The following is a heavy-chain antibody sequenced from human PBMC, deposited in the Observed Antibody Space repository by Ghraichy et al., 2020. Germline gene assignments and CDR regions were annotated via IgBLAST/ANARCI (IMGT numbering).Heavy chain of an antibody. CDR1: GFTVSSNY. V-gene: IGHV3-53*01. J-gene: IGHJ4*02. CDR2: IYSGGST. Sequence: GGSLRLSCAASGFTVSSNYMSWVRQAPGKGLEWVSVIYSGGSTYYADSVKGRFTISRDNSKNTLYLQMNSLRAEDTAVYYCTREIYSSSGNWGQGILVTVSS. CDR3: TREIYSSSGN. D-gene: IGHD6-6*01.